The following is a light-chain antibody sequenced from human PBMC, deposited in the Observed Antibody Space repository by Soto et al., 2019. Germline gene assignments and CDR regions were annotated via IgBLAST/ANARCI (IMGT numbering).Light chain of an antibody. V-gene: IGKV3D-15*01. CDR1: QSVSSN. CDR2: DIF. CDR3: QQYNSWPLT. Sequence: EIVLTQSPATLSLSPGERPTLSCRASQSVSSNLAWHQQKPGQXPRXXIYDIFTRATGVPTRISGSGSGTEFTLTISSLQSEDFEVYYCQQYNSWPLTFGGGTKVDIK. J-gene: IGKJ4*01.